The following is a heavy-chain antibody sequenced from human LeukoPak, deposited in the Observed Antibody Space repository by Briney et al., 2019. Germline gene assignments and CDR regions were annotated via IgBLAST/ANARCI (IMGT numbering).Heavy chain of an antibody. Sequence: PGRSLRLSCAASGFTFSSYAMHWVRQAPGKGLEGVAVISYDGSNKYYADSVKGRFTISRDNSKDTLYLQMNSLRAEDTAVYYCARDPSGDYATPDYWGQGTLVTVSS. V-gene: IGHV3-30*04. CDR1: GFTFSSYA. CDR2: ISYDGSNK. J-gene: IGHJ4*02. CDR3: ARDPSGDYATPDY. D-gene: IGHD4-17*01.